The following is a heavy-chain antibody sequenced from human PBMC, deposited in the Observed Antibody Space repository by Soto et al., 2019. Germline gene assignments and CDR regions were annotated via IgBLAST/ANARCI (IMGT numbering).Heavy chain of an antibody. CDR2: INHSGST. Sequence: QVQLQQWGAGLLKPSETLSLTCAVYGGSFSGYYWSWIRQPPGKGLEWIGEINHSGSTNYNPSLKSRVTISVDTSKNQFSLKLSSVTAADTAVYFCASYGDYERMDYWGQGTLVTVSP. J-gene: IGHJ4*02. CDR1: GGSFSGYY. CDR3: ASYGDYERMDY. D-gene: IGHD4-17*01. V-gene: IGHV4-34*01.